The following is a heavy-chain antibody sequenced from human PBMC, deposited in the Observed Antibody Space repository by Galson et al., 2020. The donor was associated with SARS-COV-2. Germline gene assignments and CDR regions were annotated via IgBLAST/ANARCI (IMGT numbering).Heavy chain of an antibody. D-gene: IGHD4-17*01. CDR1: GGSISSSSYY. CDR2: IYYSGST. J-gene: IGHJ4*02. V-gene: IGHV4-39*07. Sequence: SETLSLTCTVSGGSISSSSYYWGWIRQLPGKGLEWIGSIYYSGSTYYNPSLKSRVTISVDTSKNQFSLKLSSVTAADTAVYYRARFDYGDFTAFDYWGQGTLVTVSS. CDR3: ARFDYGDFTAFDY.